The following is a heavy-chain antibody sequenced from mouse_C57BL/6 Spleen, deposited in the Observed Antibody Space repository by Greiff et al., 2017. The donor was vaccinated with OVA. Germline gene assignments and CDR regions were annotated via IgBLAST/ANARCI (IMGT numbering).Heavy chain of an antibody. CDR2: IDPSDSET. CDR3: ARGDYYGSSPCDY. D-gene: IGHD1-1*01. V-gene: IGHV1-52*01. CDR1: GYTFTSYW. J-gene: IGHJ2*01. Sequence: QVQLQQPGAELVRPGSSVKLSCKASGYTFTSYWMHWVKQRPIQGLEWIGNIDPSDSETHYNQKFKDKATLTVDKSSSTAYMQLSSLTSEDSAVYYCARGDYYGSSPCDYWGQGTTLTVSS.